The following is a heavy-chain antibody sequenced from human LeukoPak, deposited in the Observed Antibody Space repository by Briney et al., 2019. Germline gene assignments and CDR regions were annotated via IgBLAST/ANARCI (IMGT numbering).Heavy chain of an antibody. CDR2: INPKSGGT. CDR3: ARARLPQDIVVVPEGFDY. V-gene: IGHV1-2*02. D-gene: IGHD2-2*01. J-gene: IGHJ4*02. Sequence: ASVKVSCKASGYTFTGYYMHWVRQAPGQGLEWMGWINPKSGGTNYAQRFQGRVTMTRDTSISTAYMELSRLRSDDTAVYYCARARLPQDIVVVPEGFDYWGQGTLVTVSS. CDR1: GYTFTGYY.